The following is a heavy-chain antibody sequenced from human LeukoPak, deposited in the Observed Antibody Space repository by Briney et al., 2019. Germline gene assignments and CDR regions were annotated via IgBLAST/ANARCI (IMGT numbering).Heavy chain of an antibody. CDR2: IKYDGNEK. J-gene: IGHJ4*02. Sequence: PGGSLRLSCAASGFTFSVSWMSWVRQAPGKGLEWVANIKYDGNEKYYVDSVKGRFTISRDNAKNSLYLQMNSLSAEDTAVYYCARGGTTFEHRGQGTLVTVSS. D-gene: IGHD1-1*01. CDR3: ARGGTTFEH. V-gene: IGHV3-7*01. CDR1: GFTFSVSW.